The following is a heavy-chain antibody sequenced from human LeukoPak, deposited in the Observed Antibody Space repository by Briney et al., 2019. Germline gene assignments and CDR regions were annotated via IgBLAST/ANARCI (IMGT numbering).Heavy chain of an antibody. CDR3: AREPYGSDAFVI. V-gene: IGHV3-33*01. Sequence: PGGSLRLSCAASGFTFSSYGMHWVRQAPGKGLEWVAVIWYDGSNKYYADSVKGRFTISRDNSKNTLYLQMNSLRAEDTAVYYCAREPYGSDAFVIWGQGTMVTVSS. J-gene: IGHJ3*02. CDR1: GFTFSSYG. D-gene: IGHD3-10*01. CDR2: IWYDGSNK.